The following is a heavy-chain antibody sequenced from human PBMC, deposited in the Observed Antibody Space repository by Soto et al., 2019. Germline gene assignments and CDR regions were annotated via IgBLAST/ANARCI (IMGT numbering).Heavy chain of an antibody. J-gene: IGHJ3*02. CDR2: IIPIFGTA. Sequence: ASVKVSCKASGGTFSSYAISWVRQAPGQGLEWMGGIIPIFGTANYAQRFQGRVTITADESTSTAYMELSSLRSEDTAVYYCARDSWGDGGNSRGDDAFDICGDVPMFPAS. CDR1: GGTFSSYA. V-gene: IGHV1-69*13. D-gene: IGHD2-21*02. CDR3: ARDSWGDGGNSRGDDAFDI.